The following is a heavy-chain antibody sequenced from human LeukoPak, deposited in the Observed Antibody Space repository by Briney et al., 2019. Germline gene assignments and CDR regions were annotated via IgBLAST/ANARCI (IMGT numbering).Heavy chain of an antibody. CDR1: GFTFSSYS. CDR2: ISSSSSYI. CDR3: AREISMFVNAFDL. V-gene: IGHV3-21*01. J-gene: IGHJ3*01. D-gene: IGHD3-10*02. Sequence: GGSLRLSCAASGFTFSSYSMNWVRQAPGKGLEWVSSISSSSSYIYYADSVKGRFTISRDNSKNTVHLQMHSLRVEDTSVYYCAREISMFVNAFDLWGQGTLVAVSS.